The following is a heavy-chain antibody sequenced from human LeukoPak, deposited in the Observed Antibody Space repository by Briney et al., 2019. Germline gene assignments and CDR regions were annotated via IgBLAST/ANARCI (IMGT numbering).Heavy chain of an antibody. CDR2: INPSGGST. CDR3: ARLITGTWFDP. J-gene: IGHJ5*02. V-gene: IGHV1-46*01. Sequence: ASVKVSCKASGGTFSSYAISWVRQAPGQGLEWMGIINPSGGSTSYAQKFQGRVTMTRDTSTSTVYMELSSLRSEDTAVYYCARLITGTWFDPWGQGTLVTVSS. CDR1: GGTFSSYA. D-gene: IGHD1-7*01.